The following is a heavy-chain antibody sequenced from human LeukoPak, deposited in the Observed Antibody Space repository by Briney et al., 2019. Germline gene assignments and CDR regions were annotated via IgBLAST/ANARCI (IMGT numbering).Heavy chain of an antibody. CDR1: GFPFSIYE. CDR3: ALLAVASDFDY. CDR2: IGSSGAAI. J-gene: IGHJ4*02. Sequence: GGSLRLSCAVSGFPFSIYEMNWVRQAPGKGLEWVSNIGSSGAAIYYADSVRGRFTISRDNAKNSLYLQMNSLRAEDAAVYYCALLAVASDFDYWGQGALVTVSS. D-gene: IGHD6-19*01. V-gene: IGHV3-48*03.